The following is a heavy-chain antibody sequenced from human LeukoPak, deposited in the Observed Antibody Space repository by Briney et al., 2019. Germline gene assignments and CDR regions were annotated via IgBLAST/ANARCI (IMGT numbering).Heavy chain of an antibody. J-gene: IGHJ4*02. V-gene: IGHV3-23*01. D-gene: IGHD3-22*01. CDR1: GFTFSSYV. CDR2: ISGSGGST. CDR3: ATTGESSGYYQRFDC. Sequence: GGSLRLSCAASGFTFSSYVMNWVRQAPGMGLEWVSGISGSGGSTYYADSVKGRYTISRDNSKNTLYLQMNSLRAEDTAVYYCATTGESSGYYQRFDCWGQGTLVTVSS.